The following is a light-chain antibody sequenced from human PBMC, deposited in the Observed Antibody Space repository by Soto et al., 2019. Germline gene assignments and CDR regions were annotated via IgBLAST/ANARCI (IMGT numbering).Light chain of an antibody. J-gene: IGKJ4*01. CDR1: RSVSNR. Sequence: EILMTQSPATLSVSPGETVTFSCRASRSVSNRLAWYQHKPGQAPRLLISGASNGATGIPPKFSGSGSGTEFTLTVDSLQSDDIAVYYCQQDYNWTVTVGGGTKV. CDR2: GAS. V-gene: IGKV3-15*01. CDR3: QQDYNWTVT.